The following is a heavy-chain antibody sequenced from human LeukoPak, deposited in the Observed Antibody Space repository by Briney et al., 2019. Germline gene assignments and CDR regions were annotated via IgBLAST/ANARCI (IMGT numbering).Heavy chain of an antibody. CDR3: ARSLPAAIQKFDY. V-gene: IGHV1-69*04. J-gene: IGHJ4*02. D-gene: IGHD2-2*01. CDR1: GGTFSSYA. Sequence: GASVKVSCKASGGTFSSYAISWVRQAPGQGLEWMGRIIPILGIADCAQKFQGRVTITADKSTSTAYMELSSLRSEDTAVYYCARSLPAAIQKFDYWGQGTLVTVSS. CDR2: IIPILGIA.